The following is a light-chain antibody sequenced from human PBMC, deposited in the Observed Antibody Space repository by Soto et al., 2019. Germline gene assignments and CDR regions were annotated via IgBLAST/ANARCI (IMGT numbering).Light chain of an antibody. CDR2: DAS. J-gene: IGKJ1*01. Sequence: DIQMTQSPSTLSASVGDRVTITCRASQSISSWLAWYQQKPGKAPKLLIYDASSLESGVPSRFSGSGSGQEFTLTISSLQPDDFATYYCQQYNSYSPWTFGQGTKVEI. CDR3: QQYNSYSPWT. CDR1: QSISSW. V-gene: IGKV1-5*01.